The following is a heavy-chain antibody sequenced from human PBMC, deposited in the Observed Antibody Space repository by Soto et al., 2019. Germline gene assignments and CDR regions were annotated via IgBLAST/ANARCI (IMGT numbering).Heavy chain of an antibody. CDR3: AGRELGYCSGGSCYPIR. D-gene: IGHD2-15*01. CDR1: GYTFTSYA. V-gene: IGHV1-3*01. CDR2: INAGNGNT. Sequence: QVQLVQSGAEVKKPGASVKVSCKASGYTFTSYAMHWVRQAPGQRLEWMGWINAGNGNTKYSQKFQGRVTITRDTSASTAYMELSSLRSEDTAVYYCAGRELGYCSGGSCYPIRWGQGTMVTVSS. J-gene: IGHJ3*01.